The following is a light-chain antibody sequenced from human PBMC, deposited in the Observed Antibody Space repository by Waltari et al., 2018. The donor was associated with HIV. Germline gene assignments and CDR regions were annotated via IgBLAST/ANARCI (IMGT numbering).Light chain of an antibody. V-gene: IGLV1-36*01. CDR2: DDD. CDR3: AAWDNSLNGCV. CDR1: SSNIGNNA. J-gene: IGLJ2*01. Sequence: QSVLTQPPSVSEAPRPRVHIPCPGRSSNIGNNAVDWYPQLPGKAPKLLSDDDDLRPAGVSDRCSGSKSGTPASLAISGLQSEDQADYYCAAWDNSLNGCVFGGGTKLTVL.